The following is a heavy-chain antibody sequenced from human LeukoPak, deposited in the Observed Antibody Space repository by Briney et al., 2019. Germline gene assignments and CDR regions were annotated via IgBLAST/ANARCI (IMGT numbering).Heavy chain of an antibody. J-gene: IGHJ4*02. CDR3: ARDGGLSYEIDY. CDR2: ISKNLVTI. CDR1: RFALSDYG. D-gene: IGHD5-18*01. Sequence: GGSLRLSCAASRFALSDYGVNWVRQAPGKGLEWVSYISKNLVTIYYADSVKGRFTISRDNAKNSVYLQMDSLRAEDTAVYYCARDGGLSYEIDYWGQGTLVTVS. V-gene: IGHV3-48*01.